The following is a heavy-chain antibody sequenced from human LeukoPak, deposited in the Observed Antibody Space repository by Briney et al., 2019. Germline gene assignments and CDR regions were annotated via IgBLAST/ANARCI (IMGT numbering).Heavy chain of an antibody. D-gene: IGHD5-12*01. J-gene: IGHJ4*02. V-gene: IGHV3-33*06. CDR3: VKDRFGYSGYGLGDF. Sequence: PGGSLRLSCTTSGFTFSRNGMHWVRQAPGKGLEWVALIWYDGIDKYYADSVKGRFTISRDNSKNTLYLQMDSVRAEDTATYYCVKDRFGYSGYGLGDFWGQGTLVTVSS. CDR1: GFTFSRNG. CDR2: IWYDGIDK.